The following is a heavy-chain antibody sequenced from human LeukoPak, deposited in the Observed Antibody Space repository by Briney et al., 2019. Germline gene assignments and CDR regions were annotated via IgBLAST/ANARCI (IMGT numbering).Heavy chain of an antibody. CDR1: GYTLTELS. Sequence: ASVKVSCKASGYTLTELSMHWVRQAPGKGLEWMGGFDPEDGETIYAQKFQGRVTMTEDTSTDAAYMELSSLRSEDTAVYYCATSAASYFFDHWGQGTLVTVSS. J-gene: IGHJ4*02. CDR2: FDPEDGET. V-gene: IGHV1-24*01. D-gene: IGHD1-26*01. CDR3: ATSAASYFFDH.